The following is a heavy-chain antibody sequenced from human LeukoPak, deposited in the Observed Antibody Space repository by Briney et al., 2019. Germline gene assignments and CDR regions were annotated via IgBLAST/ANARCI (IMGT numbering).Heavy chain of an antibody. CDR2: IYTSGST. V-gene: IGHV4-4*07. D-gene: IGHD6-19*01. CDR1: GGSISSYY. J-gene: IGHJ5*02. Sequence: ETLSLTCTVSGGSISSYYWSWIRQPAGKGLEWIGRIYTSGSTNYNPSLKSRVTMSVDTSKNQFSLKLSSVTAADTAVYSCAREPVAVAGIPSWFDPWGQGTLVTVPS. CDR3: AREPVAVAGIPSWFDP.